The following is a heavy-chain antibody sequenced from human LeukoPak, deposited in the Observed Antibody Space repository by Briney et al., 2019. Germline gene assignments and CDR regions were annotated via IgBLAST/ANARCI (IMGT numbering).Heavy chain of an antibody. CDR3: ARDRDYDSSGYEKAFDI. J-gene: IGHJ3*02. CDR1: GFTFSSSW. D-gene: IGHD3-22*01. V-gene: IGHV3-74*01. CDR2: IKSDGSTT. Sequence: GGSLRLSCAASGFTFSSSWMHWVRQVPGKGLVWISRIKSDGSTTDYADSVKGRFTISRDNAKNSLYLQMNSLRAEDTAVYYCARDRDYDSSGYEKAFDIWGQGTMVTVSS.